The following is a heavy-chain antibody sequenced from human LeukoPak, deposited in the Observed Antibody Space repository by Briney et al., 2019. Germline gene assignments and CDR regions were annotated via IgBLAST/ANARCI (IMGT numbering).Heavy chain of an antibody. D-gene: IGHD6-19*01. CDR1: GGSIGSYY. CDR2: IYTSGST. J-gene: IGHJ5*02. CDR3: ASHSGWEWWFDP. V-gene: IGHV4-4*07. Sequence: SETLSLTCTVSGGSIGSYYWSWIRQPAGKGLEWIGRIYTSGSTNYNPSLKSRVTMSVDTSKNQFSLKLSSVAAADTAVYYCASHSGWEWWFDPWGQGTLVTVSS.